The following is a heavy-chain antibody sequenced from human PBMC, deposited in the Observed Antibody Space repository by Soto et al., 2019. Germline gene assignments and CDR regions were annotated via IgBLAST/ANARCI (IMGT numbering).Heavy chain of an antibody. J-gene: IGHJ6*02. CDR2: ISYDGNNK. Sequence: QVQLVESGGGVVQPGRSLRLSCAASGFIFSSYGIHWVRQAPGKGLEWVTVISYDGNNKYYVDSVKGRFTISRDNSKNTLSLPRNRLRAEETAVYFCAKDMRPKDGYSRSSTVAHYYGMGVWGQGTTVTVSS. D-gene: IGHD6-6*01. CDR1: GFIFSSYG. V-gene: IGHV3-30*18. CDR3: AKDMRPKDGYSRSSTVAHYYGMGV.